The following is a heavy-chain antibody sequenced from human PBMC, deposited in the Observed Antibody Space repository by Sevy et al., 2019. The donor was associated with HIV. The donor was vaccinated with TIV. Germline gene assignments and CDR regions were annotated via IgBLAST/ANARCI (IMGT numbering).Heavy chain of an antibody. J-gene: IGHJ4*02. CDR3: AKQGGIAAAVFDY. Sequence: GGSLRLSCAASGFTFSSYAMSWVRQAPGKGLEWVSAISGSGGSKYYEDSVKGRFTISRDNSKNTLYLQMNSLRAEDTAVYYCAKQGGIAAAVFDYWGQGTLVTVSS. D-gene: IGHD6-13*01. CDR1: GFTFSSYA. CDR2: ISGSGGSK. V-gene: IGHV3-23*01.